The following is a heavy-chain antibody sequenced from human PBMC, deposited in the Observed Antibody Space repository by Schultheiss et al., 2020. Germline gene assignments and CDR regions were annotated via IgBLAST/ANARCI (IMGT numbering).Heavy chain of an antibody. CDR2: SYYSGST. J-gene: IGHJ6*02. CDR1: GYSISSGYY. Sequence: ETLSLTCAVSGYSISSGYYWGWIRQPPGKGLEWIGYSYYSGSTNYNPSLKSRVTMSVDTSKNQFSLKLSSVTAADTAVYYCARDGWNYGYYYYGMDVWGQGTTVTVSS. D-gene: IGHD1-7*01. CDR3: ARDGWNYGYYYYGMDV. V-gene: IGHV4-28*03.